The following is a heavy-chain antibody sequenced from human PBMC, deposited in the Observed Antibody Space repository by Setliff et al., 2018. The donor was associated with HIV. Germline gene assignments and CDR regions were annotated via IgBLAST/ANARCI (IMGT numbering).Heavy chain of an antibody. CDR1: GYTFTSYG. V-gene: IGHV1-18*01. J-gene: IGHJ3*02. Sequence: GASVKVSCKASGYTFTSYGISWVRQAPGQGLEWMGWISAYNGNTNYAQKFQGRVTMTTDTSTTTAYMELRSLRSDDTAVYYCARDRSIIMTFGGGNDAFDIWGQVTMVTVSS. CDR2: ISAYNGNT. CDR3: ARDRSIIMTFGGGNDAFDI. D-gene: IGHD3-16*01.